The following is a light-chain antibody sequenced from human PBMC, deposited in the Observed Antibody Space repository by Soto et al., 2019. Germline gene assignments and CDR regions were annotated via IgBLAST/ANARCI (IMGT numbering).Light chain of an antibody. CDR2: GAS. CDR3: QQYGGLPRT. Sequence: EIVLTQSPGTVSLSPGERATLSCRASQSVSSNYLAWYQQKPGQAPSLLIYGASSRATGIPDKFSGSGSGTDFTLTISRLEPEDFAVYSCQQYGGLPRTVGQGTKVEIK. J-gene: IGKJ1*01. V-gene: IGKV3-20*01. CDR1: QSVSSNY.